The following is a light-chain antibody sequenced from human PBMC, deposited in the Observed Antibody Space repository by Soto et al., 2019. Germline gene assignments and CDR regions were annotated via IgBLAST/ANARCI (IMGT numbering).Light chain of an antibody. J-gene: IGKJ5*01. V-gene: IGKV3-15*01. CDR3: QQYSNWPPAIT. CDR1: ETVSPN. Sequence: DIVLTQYPSPLPLALGERATLSCSALETVSPNLAWFQRKAGQPPRLLIYGSSTRATGVPDRFSGSGSGTEFALIISSLQSEDVAVYYCQQYSNWPPAITFGQGIRLEI. CDR2: GSS.